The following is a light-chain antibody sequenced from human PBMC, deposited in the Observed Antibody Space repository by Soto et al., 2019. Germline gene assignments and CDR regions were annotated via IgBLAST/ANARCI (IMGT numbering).Light chain of an antibody. CDR3: QQYNEWPPWT. V-gene: IGKV3-15*01. J-gene: IGKJ1*01. CDR1: QSVFTN. Sequence: ETVMTQSPATLSVSSGERATLSCRASQSVFTNLAWYQQKPGQAPRLLIYGASTRATGIPARFSGSGSGTEFTLTINSLQSEDLAVYYCQQYNEWPPWTFGQGTKVEIK. CDR2: GAS.